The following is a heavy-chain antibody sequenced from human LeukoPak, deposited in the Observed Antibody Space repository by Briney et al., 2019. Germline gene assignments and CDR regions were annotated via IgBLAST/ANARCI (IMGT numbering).Heavy chain of an antibody. CDR2: ISSGSSYI. V-gene: IGHV3-21*01. CDR3: AHDTVDCSGGSCYRSC. CDR1: GFIFSSYS. Sequence: GGSLRLSCVASGFIFSSYSMNWVRQAPGKGLDWVSSISSGSSYIHYADSVKGRFTISRDNAKNSLYLQMNSLRAEDTAVYYCAHDTVDCSGGSCYRSCWGQGTLVTVSS. J-gene: IGHJ4*02. D-gene: IGHD2-15*01.